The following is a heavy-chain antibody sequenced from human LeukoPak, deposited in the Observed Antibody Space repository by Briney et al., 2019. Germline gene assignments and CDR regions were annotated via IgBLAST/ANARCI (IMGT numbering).Heavy chain of an antibody. V-gene: IGHV3-23*01. Sequence: PGGSLRLSCAASGLTFSIYAMSWVRQAPGKGLEWVSAISGSGGSTYYADSVKGRFTISRDNSKNTLYLQMNSLRAEDTAVYYCAKAPFMITFGGVIAGKPYYFDYWGRGTLVTVSS. CDR1: GLTFSIYA. D-gene: IGHD3-16*02. J-gene: IGHJ4*02. CDR3: AKAPFMITFGGVIAGKPYYFDY. CDR2: ISGSGGST.